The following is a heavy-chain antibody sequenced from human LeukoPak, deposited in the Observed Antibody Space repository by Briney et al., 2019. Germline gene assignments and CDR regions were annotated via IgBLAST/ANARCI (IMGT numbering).Heavy chain of an antibody. D-gene: IGHD5-24*01. J-gene: IGHJ4*02. CDR3: ARGRDGYNFLNRGEYYYFDY. Sequence: SETLSLTCTVSGGSISSGTYYWSWIRQPAGKGLEWIGRLYTSGSTNYNPSLKSRVTISVDTSKNQFSLKLSSVTAADTAVYYCARGRDGYNFLNRGEYYYFDYWGQGTLVTVSS. CDR1: GGSISSGTYY. V-gene: IGHV4-61*02. CDR2: LYTSGST.